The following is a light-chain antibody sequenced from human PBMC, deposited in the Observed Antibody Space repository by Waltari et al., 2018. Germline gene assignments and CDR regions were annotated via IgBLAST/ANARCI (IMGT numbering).Light chain of an antibody. Sequence: DIQMTQSPSSLSASVGDRVTITCQASQDISNHLNWYQQKPGNPPKRLIYDASTLETGVPSRISGSGSATYFTFDITGLQPEDIATYYGQQYDNLPSSPFGQGTRLDIK. CDR1: QDISNH. CDR3: QQYDNLPSSP. J-gene: IGKJ5*01. CDR2: DAS. V-gene: IGKV1-33*01.